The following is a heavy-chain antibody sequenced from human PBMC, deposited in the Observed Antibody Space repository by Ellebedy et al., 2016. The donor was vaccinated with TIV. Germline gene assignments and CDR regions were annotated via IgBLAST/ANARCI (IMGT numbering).Heavy chain of an antibody. J-gene: IGHJ3*02. CDR1: GYSLTNYW. D-gene: IGHD6-25*01. CDR2: IYPGDSDT. CDR3: ATSRLPGRAFDI. V-gene: IGHV5-51*01. Sequence: GESLKISCKASGYSLTNYWIGWVRQMPGKGLEWMGVIYPGDSDTSYRPSFQGQVTISADKSNSTSYLQWSSLKASDTAMYYCATSRLPGRAFDIWGQGTMVTASS.